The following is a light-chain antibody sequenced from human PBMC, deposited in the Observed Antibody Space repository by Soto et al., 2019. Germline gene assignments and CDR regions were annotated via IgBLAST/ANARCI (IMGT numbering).Light chain of an antibody. Sequence: QPVLTQPPSVSGAPGQRVTISCTGSTSNIGAGYILHWYQQLPGTAPKLLIYDNNNRPSGVPDRFSGSKSDTSASLAITGLQAEDEADYYCQSYDTSLSGWVFGGGTKLTVL. CDR3: QSYDTSLSGWV. CDR2: DNN. CDR1: TSNIGAGYI. V-gene: IGLV1-40*01. J-gene: IGLJ3*02.